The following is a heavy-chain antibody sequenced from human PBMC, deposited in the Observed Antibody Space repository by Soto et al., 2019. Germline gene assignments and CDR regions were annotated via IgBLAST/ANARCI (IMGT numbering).Heavy chain of an antibody. Sequence: GGSLRLSCVASGFSFRSYWMHWVRQAPGKGLVWVSRVNSDGSGTSYADSVEGRLTISRDNAKNTLYLQMNSLRAEDTAVYYCTRANGPAAIGHFHYGMDVWGQGTKLTV. CDR2: VNSDGSGT. CDR3: TRANGPAAIGHFHYGMDV. J-gene: IGHJ6*02. D-gene: IGHD2-2*02. CDR1: GFSFRSYW. V-gene: IGHV3-74*01.